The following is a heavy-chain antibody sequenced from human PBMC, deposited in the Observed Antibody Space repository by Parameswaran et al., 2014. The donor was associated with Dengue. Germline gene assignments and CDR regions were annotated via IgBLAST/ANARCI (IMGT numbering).Heavy chain of an antibody. CDR3: TTLVVWFGDPSLDYFDS. Sequence: VRQMPGKGLEWVGRIKIKSDGGTKDYAAPVKGRFTISRDDSKNTLYLQMNSLLTEDTAVYYCTTLVVWFGDPSLDYFDSWGQGTLVTVSS. V-gene: IGHV3-15*01. CDR2: IKIKSDGGTK. D-gene: IGHD3-10*01. J-gene: IGHJ4*02.